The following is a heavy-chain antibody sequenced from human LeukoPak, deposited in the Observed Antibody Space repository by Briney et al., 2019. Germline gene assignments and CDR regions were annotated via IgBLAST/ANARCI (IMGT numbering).Heavy chain of an antibody. V-gene: IGHV4-59*01. D-gene: IGHD3-3*01. CDR3: ARARGKYDFNWFDP. Sequence: SETLSLTCTVSGGSISSYYWSWIRQPPGKGLEWIGYIYYSGSTNYNPSPKSRVTISVDTSKNQFSLKLSSVTAADTAVYYCARARGKYDFNWFDPWGQGTLVTVSS. J-gene: IGHJ5*02. CDR1: GGSISSYY. CDR2: IYYSGST.